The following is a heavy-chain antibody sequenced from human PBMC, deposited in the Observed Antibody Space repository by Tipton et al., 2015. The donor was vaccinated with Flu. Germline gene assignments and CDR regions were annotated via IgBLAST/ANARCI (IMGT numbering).Heavy chain of an antibody. J-gene: IGHJ6*02. D-gene: IGHD5-24*01. Sequence: TLSLTCTVSGGSISSSSYYWGWIRQPPGKGLEWIGSIYYSGSTYYNPSFKSRVAISVDTSKNQFSLKLSSVTAADTAVYYCARQSKGYDYNRGNYYYYGMDVWGQGTTVTVSS. CDR2: IYYSGST. V-gene: IGHV4-39*01. CDR3: ARQSKGYDYNRGNYYYYGMDV. CDR1: GGSISSSSYY.